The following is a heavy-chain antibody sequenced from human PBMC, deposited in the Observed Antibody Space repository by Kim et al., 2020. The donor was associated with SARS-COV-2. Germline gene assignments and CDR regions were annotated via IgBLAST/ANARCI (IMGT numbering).Heavy chain of an antibody. CDR3: ARDGSGWRPENLNGMDV. D-gene: IGHD3-10*01. CDR2: IWYDGSKE. J-gene: IGHJ6*01. Sequence: GGSLRLSCAASGYRFSSYGMHWVRQAPGKGLEWVAVIWYDGSKEDYGGSVEGRFTISRDSSKTTVYLQMNSLSAEDTAVYYCARDGSGWRPENLNGMDV. V-gene: IGHV3-33*01. CDR1: GYRFSSYG.